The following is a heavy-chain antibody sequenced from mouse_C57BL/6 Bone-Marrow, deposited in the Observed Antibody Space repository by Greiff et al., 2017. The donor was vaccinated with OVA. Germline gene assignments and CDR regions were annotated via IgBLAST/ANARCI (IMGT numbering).Heavy chain of an antibody. D-gene: IGHD3-3*01. V-gene: IGHV5-4*03. CDR1: GFTFSSYA. J-gene: IGHJ2*01. Sequence: EVKVVESGGGLVKPGGSLKLSCAASGFTFSSYAMSWVRQTPEKRLEWVATISDGGSYTYYPDNVQGRFTISRDNAKNNLYLQMSHLKSEDTAMYYCARGLIDYWGQGTTLTVSS. CDR3: ARGLIDY. CDR2: ISDGGSYT.